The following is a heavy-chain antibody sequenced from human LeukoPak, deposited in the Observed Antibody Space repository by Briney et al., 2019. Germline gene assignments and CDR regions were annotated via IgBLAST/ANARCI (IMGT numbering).Heavy chain of an antibody. CDR1: GSTFGDYA. CDR2: IRSKAYGGTT. CDR3: TRDRGITMVRGVIVVGAFDI. Sequence: GGSLRLSCTASGSTFGDYAMSWARQAPGKGLEWVGFIRSKAYGGTTEYAASVKGRFTISRDDSKSIAYLQMNSLKTEDTAVYYCTRDRGITMVRGVIVVGAFDIWGQGTLVTVSS. V-gene: IGHV3-49*04. D-gene: IGHD3-10*01. J-gene: IGHJ4*02.